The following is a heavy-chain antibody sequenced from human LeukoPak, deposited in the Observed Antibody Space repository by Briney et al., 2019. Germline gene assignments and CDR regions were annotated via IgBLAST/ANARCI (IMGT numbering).Heavy chain of an antibody. CDR2: IRYDGSNK. CDR1: GLTFSSFG. J-gene: IGHJ4*02. CDR3: AKDLGYSYGYVDY. Sequence: GGSLRLSCAASGLTFSSFGMHWVRQAPGKGLEWVALIRYDGSNKYYADYVKGRFTISRDNPKNTLYLQVNSLRAEDTAMYYCAKDLGYSYGYVDYWGQGALVTVSS. V-gene: IGHV3-30*02. D-gene: IGHD5-18*01.